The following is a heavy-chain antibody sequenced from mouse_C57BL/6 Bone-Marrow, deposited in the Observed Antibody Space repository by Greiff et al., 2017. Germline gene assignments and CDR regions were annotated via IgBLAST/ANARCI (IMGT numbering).Heavy chain of an antibody. J-gene: IGHJ2*01. V-gene: IGHV1-81*01. CDR1: GYTFTSYG. CDR3: ARSPYYYGSPDY. CDR2: IYPRSGNT. D-gene: IGHD1-1*01. Sequence: VQLQESGAELARPGASVKLSCKASGYTFTSYGISWVKQRTGQGLEWIGEIYPRSGNTYYNEKFKGKATLTADKSSRTAYMELRSLTSEDSAVYFCARSPYYYGSPDYWGQGTTLTVSS.